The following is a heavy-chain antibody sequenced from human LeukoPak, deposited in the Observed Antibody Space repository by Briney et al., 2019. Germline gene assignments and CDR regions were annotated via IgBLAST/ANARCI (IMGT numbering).Heavy chain of an antibody. J-gene: IGHJ4*02. V-gene: IGHV3-21*01. CDR3: ARVLLWFGEPD. Sequence: PGGSLRLSCAASGFTFSSYSMNWVRQAPGKGLEWVSSISSSSSYIYYADSVEGRFTISRDNAKNSLYLQMNSLRAEDTAVYYCARVLLWFGEPDWGQGTLVTVSS. D-gene: IGHD3-10*01. CDR2: ISSSSSYI. CDR1: GFTFSSYS.